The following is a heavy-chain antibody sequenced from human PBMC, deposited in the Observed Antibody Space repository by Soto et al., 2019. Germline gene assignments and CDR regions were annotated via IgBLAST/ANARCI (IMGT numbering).Heavy chain of an antibody. J-gene: IGHJ4*02. CDR2: ISSTSNTI. Sequence: EVQLVESGGGLVQPGGSLRLSCAASGFTFSTYSMSWVRQAPGKGLEWVSYISSTSNTIYYADSVKGRFTISRDNAKNSLYLHMNGLSAEDTAVYYCARDRGCSGGICYRDLGYWGQGTLVTVSS. CDR3: ARDRGCSGGICYRDLGY. V-gene: IGHV3-48*01. CDR1: GFTFSTYS. D-gene: IGHD2-15*01.